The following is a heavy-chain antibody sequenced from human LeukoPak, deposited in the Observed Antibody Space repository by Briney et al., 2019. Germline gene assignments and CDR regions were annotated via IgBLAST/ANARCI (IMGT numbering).Heavy chain of an antibody. Sequence: GGSLRLSSAASVFTFCNYGIHCVPQAPGKGLEWGSVISSDGSDKHYTPSVKGRFTISRDNSKNTLYLQMNSLRAENTATYYCAREGHYDILTGYSPLEYYYYYMDVWGKGTTVTVSS. CDR1: VFTFCNYG. V-gene: IGHV3-30*04. J-gene: IGHJ6*03. CDR2: ISSDGSDK. D-gene: IGHD3-9*01. CDR3: AREGHYDILTGYSPLEYYYYYMDV.